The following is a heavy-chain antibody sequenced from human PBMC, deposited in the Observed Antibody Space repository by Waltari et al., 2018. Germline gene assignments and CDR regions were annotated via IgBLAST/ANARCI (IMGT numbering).Heavy chain of an antibody. CDR2: IYSGGST. J-gene: IGHJ4*02. Sequence: EVQLVESGGGLIQPGGSLRLSCAASGFTVGSNYMSWVRQAPGKGLEWVSVIYSGGSTYYADTVKGQFTISRDKSKNTLYLQMNSLRAEDTAVYYCAREPSYGGNSGPNFDYWGQGTLVTVSS. D-gene: IGHD5-18*01. V-gene: IGHV3-53*01. CDR1: GFTVGSNY. CDR3: AREPSYGGNSGPNFDY.